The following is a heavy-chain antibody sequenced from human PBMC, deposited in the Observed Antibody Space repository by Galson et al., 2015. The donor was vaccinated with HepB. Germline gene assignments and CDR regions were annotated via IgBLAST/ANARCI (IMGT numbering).Heavy chain of an antibody. CDR3: TRHVGSGWEFDY. V-gene: IGHV3-73*01. D-gene: IGHD6-19*01. CDR2: IRSKANSYAT. Sequence: SLRLSCAASGFTFSGSAMHWVRQASGKGLEWVGRIRSKANSYATAYAASVKGRFTISRDDSKNTAYLQINSLKTEDTAVYYCTRHVGSGWEFDYWGQGTLVTVSS. CDR1: GFTFSGSA. J-gene: IGHJ4*02.